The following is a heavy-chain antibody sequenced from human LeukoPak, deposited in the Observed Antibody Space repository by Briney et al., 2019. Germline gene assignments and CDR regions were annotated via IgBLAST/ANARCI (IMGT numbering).Heavy chain of an antibody. CDR2: ISDNGGRT. CDR3: AKDKGPTRDDYASFIDY. V-gene: IGHV3-23*01. Sequence: PGGSLRLSCAASGFTFSGYAMSWVRQAPGKGLEWVSTISDNGGRTYYADSVKGRFTISRDNSKNTLFLQMNSLRAEDSAVYYCAKDKGPTRDDYASFIDYWGQGTLVTVSS. D-gene: IGHD4-17*01. J-gene: IGHJ4*02. CDR1: GFTFSGYA.